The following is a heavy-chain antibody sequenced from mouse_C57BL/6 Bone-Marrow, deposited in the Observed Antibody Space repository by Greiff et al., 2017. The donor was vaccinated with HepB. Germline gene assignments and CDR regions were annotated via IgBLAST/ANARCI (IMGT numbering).Heavy chain of an antibody. D-gene: IGHD4-1*01. CDR3: ARTNFYYAMDY. V-gene: IGHV1-63*01. J-gene: IGHJ4*01. Sequence: QVQLQQSGAELVRPGTSVKMSCKASGYTFTNYWIGWAKQRPGHGLEWIGDIYTGGGYTNYNEKFKGKATLTADKSSSTAYMQFSSLTSEDSAIYYCARTNFYYAMDYWGQGTSVTVSS. CDR1: GYTFTNYW. CDR2: IYTGGGYT.